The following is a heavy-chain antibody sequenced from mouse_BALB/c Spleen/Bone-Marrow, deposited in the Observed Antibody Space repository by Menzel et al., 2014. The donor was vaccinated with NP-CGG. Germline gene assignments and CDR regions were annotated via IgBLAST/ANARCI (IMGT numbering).Heavy chain of an antibody. D-gene: IGHD2-1*01. J-gene: IGHJ4*01. CDR1: GYTFTSYW. Sequence: QVQLQQSGAELVKPGASVKLPCKASGYTFTSYWMHWVKQRPGQGPEWIGEINPSNGRTNYNETFKSKATLTVDKSSTTAYMQLSSLTSDDSAVYYCARYGNYDAMDYWGQGTSVTVSS. CDR2: INPSNGRT. CDR3: ARYGNYDAMDY. V-gene: IGHV1S81*02.